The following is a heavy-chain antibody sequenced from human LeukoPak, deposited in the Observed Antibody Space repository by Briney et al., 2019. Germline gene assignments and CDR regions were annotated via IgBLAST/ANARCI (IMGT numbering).Heavy chain of an antibody. CDR1: GYSLTTYY. Sequence: GASVKVSCKASGYSLTTYYMHWVRQAPGQGLEWMAIINPSGGGTKYAQKFQGRVTMTRDTPTNTVYMELSGLRSDDTAVYYCARDTRPYRTLDYWGQGTLVTVSS. J-gene: IGHJ4*02. V-gene: IGHV1-46*01. CDR3: ARDTRPYRTLDY. CDR2: INPSGGGT. D-gene: IGHD6-25*01.